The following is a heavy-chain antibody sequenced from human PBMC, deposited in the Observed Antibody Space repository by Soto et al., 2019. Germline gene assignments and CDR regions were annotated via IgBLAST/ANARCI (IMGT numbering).Heavy chain of an antibody. CDR1: GYTFTSYG. CDR3: AIDRLVGAAPGDPFDF. J-gene: IGHJ4*02. Sequence: QVQLVQSGAEVKKPGASVKVSCKASGYTFTSYGISWVRQAPGQGLEWMGWISAYDGNTNYAQKLQGRGTMTTDTSTSTAYMELMGLRSDDTAVYYCAIDRLVGAAPGDPFDFWGQGTLVTVSS. V-gene: IGHV1-18*01. CDR2: ISAYDGNT. D-gene: IGHD1-26*01.